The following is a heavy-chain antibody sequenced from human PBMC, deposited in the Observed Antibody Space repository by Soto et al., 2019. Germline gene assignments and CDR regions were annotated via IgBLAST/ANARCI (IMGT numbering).Heavy chain of an antibody. D-gene: IGHD1-26*01. CDR3: GRGRSGQIVVFY. Sequence: ASVKVSFKASGYTFTGHYIHWVRQAPEQGPEWMGEIGPESGATRYAQKFQGRVTMTRDMSITTVYMELNNLSPDDTAVYYCGRGRSGQIVVFYWGQGTPVTVSS. CDR2: IGPESGAT. CDR1: GYTFTGHY. J-gene: IGHJ4*02. V-gene: IGHV1-2*02.